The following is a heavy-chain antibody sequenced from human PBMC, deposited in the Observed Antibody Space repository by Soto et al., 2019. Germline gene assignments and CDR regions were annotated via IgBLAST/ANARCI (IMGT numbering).Heavy chain of an antibody. CDR1: GYSVTSYY. CDR2: INPNSGST. D-gene: IGHD2-2*01. CDR3: ARAGIAYCSSTTCYLYYYVMDV. Sequence: GASVKVSCKASGYSVTSYYMHWVRQAPGQGLEWMGIINPNSGSTTCAQKFQGRVAMTRDASTSTVYMELTSLTSGDTAVYYCARAGIAYCSSTTCYLYYYVMDVWGQGTTVTVSS. V-gene: IGHV1-46*01. J-gene: IGHJ6*02.